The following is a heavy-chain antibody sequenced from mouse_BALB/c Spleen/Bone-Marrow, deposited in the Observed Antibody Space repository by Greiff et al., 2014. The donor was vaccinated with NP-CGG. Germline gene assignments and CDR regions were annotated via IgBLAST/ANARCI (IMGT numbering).Heavy chain of an antibody. CDR1: GSTFTDYY. Sequence: EVKLMESGGGLVQPGGSLRLSCATSGSTFTDYYMSWVRQPPGKALEWLGFIRNKANGYTTEYSASVKGRFTISRDNSQSILYLQMNTLRAEDSATYYCARDIYGRDYWGQGTTLTVSS. V-gene: IGHV7-3*02. D-gene: IGHD1-1*01. CDR3: ARDIYGRDY. CDR2: IRNKANGYTT. J-gene: IGHJ2*01.